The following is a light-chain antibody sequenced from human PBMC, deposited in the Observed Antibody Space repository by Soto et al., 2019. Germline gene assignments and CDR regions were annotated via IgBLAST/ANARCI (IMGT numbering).Light chain of an antibody. Sequence: DIQLTQSPSFLSASVGDRVTITCRASQGISSYLAWYQQKPGKAPKLLIYAASTLQSGVPSRFSGSGSGTEFTLTISSLKPEDFATYSCQQLNSYPFLTFGGGTKVEIK. CDR1: QGISSY. V-gene: IGKV1-9*01. CDR3: QQLNSYPFLT. CDR2: AAS. J-gene: IGKJ4*01.